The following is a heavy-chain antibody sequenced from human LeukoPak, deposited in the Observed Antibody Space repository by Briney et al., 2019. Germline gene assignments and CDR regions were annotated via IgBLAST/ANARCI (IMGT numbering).Heavy chain of an antibody. J-gene: IGHJ4*02. D-gene: IGHD6-13*01. V-gene: IGHV3-7*01. Sequence: GGSLSLSCAASGFTFSSYWMSWVRKAPGKGLEWVANIKQDGSEKHYVDSVKGRFTISRDIAKNSLYLQMNSLRAEDTAVYYCARLSSASIAAAAPFDYWGQGTLVTVSS. CDR2: IKQDGSEK. CDR3: ARLSSASIAAAAPFDY. CDR1: GFTFSSYW.